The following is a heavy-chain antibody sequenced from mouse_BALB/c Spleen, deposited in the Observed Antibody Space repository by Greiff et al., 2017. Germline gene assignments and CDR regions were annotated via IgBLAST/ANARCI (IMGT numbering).Heavy chain of an antibody. V-gene: IGHV5-12-1*01. Sequence: VQLKESGGGLVKPGGSLKLSCAASGFAFSSYDMSWVRQTPEKRLEWVAYISSGGGSTYYPDTVKGRFTISRDNAKNTLYLQMSSLKSEDTAMYYCARQGYRYDDYAMDYWGQGTSVTVSS. D-gene: IGHD2-14*01. CDR2: ISSGGGST. CDR3: ARQGYRYDDYAMDY. J-gene: IGHJ4*01. CDR1: GFAFSSYD.